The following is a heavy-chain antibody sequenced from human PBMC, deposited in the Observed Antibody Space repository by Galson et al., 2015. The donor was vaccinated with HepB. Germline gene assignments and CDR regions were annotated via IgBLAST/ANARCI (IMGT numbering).Heavy chain of an antibody. CDR1: GGPISSSSYY. CDR2: IYYSGST. CDR3: ARRELYHFDC. J-gene: IGHJ4*02. V-gene: IGHV4-39*01. D-gene: IGHD1-26*01. Sequence: SEPLSLTCSVSGGPISSSSYYWGWLRQPPGTGLEWIGSIYYSGSTYYNPSLKSRVTISVDTSKNQFSLKLSSVTAADTAVYYCARRELYHFDCWGQGTLVTVSS.